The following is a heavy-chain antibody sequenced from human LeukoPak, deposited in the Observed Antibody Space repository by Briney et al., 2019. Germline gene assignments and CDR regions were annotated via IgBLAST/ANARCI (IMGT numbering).Heavy chain of an antibody. CDR2: IYYSGST. J-gene: IGHJ5*02. V-gene: IGHV4-59*12. CDR3: ARVRAAAGTDFDP. Sequence: SETLSLTCTVSGGSISSYYWSWIRQPPGKGLEWIGYIYYSGSTNYNPSLKSRVTIPVDTSKNQFSLKLSSVTAADTAVYYCARVRAAAGTDFDPWGQGTLVTVSS. D-gene: IGHD6-13*01. CDR1: GGSISSYY.